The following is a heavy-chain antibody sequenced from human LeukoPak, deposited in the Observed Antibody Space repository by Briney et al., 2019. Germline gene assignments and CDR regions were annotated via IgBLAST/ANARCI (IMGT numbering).Heavy chain of an antibody. J-gene: IGHJ4*02. D-gene: IGHD3-10*01. V-gene: IGHV1-69-2*01. CDR3: ATGRYYVSGSYINY. CDR2: VGPEDGVT. CDR1: VYTFTHYY. Sequence: GAPLRNCCKVSVYTFTHYYVHSVPQAPGKRLKWMGLVGPEDGVTIYAEKFQCRVTITADTSTDTAYMELSSLRSEDTAVYYCATGRYYVSGSYINYSGQGTLVTVSS.